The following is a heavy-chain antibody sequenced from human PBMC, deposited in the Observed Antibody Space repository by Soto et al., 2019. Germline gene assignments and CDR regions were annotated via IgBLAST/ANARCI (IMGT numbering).Heavy chain of an antibody. V-gene: IGHV4-59*01. D-gene: IGHD3-22*01. J-gene: IGHJ6*02. CDR3: ARDSAYYYNSSGSGMDV. CDR1: GGSISSYY. Sequence: SETLSLTCTVSGGSISSYYWSWIRQPPGKGLEWIGYIYYSGSTNYNPSLKSRVTISVDTSKNQFSLKLSSVTAADTAVYYCARDSAYYYNSSGSGMDVWGQGTTVTVSS. CDR2: IYYSGST.